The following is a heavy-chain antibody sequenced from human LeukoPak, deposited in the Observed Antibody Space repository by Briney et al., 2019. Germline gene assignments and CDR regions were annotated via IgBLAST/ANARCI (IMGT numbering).Heavy chain of an antibody. D-gene: IGHD3-22*01. CDR2: IKQDGSEK. Sequence: GGSLRLSCAASGFTFSSYWMSWVRQAPGKGLEWVANIKQDGSEKYYVDSVKGRFTISRDNAKNSLYLQMNSLRAEDTAVYYCAGDGDSSGYPYYFDYWGQGTLVTVSS. V-gene: IGHV3-7*01. CDR3: AGDGDSSGYPYYFDY. CDR1: GFTFSSYW. J-gene: IGHJ4*02.